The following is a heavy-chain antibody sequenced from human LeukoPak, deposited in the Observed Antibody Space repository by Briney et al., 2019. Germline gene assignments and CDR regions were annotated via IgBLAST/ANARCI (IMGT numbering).Heavy chain of an antibody. CDR3: AKSVRLGELSFSFDY. J-gene: IGHJ4*02. V-gene: IGHV3-23*01. D-gene: IGHD3-16*02. CDR2: ISGSGGST. Sequence: PGGSLRLACAASGFAFSSYAMSWVRQAPGKGMEWESAISGSGGSTYYADSVKGRFTISRDNSKNTLYLQMNSLRAEDTAVYYCAKSVRLGELSFSFDYWGQGTLVTVSS. CDR1: GFAFSSYA.